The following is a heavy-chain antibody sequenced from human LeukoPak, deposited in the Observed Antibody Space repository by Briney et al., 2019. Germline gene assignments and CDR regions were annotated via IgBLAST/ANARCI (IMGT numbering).Heavy chain of an antibody. V-gene: IGHV3-71*03. CDR3: AKGGRDQEQLDKNRKFDY. D-gene: IGHD6-13*01. J-gene: IGHJ4*02. CDR1: GFTFSDYY. Sequence: PGGSLRLSCAASGFTFSDYYMSWVRQAPGKGLEWVGIIRNKANGGTTEKTTSVKGRFTISRDDSKSITYLQMNSLRAEDTAVYYCAKGGRDQEQLDKNRKFDYWGQGTLVIVSS. CDR2: IRNKANGGTT.